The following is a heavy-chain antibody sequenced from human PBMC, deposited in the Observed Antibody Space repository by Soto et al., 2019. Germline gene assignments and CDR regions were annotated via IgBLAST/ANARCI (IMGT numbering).Heavy chain of an antibody. D-gene: IGHD6-6*01. J-gene: IGHJ4*02. CDR3: AFSSSGGYFAY. CDR2: IYPDDSDT. Sequence: GESLKISCKGSGYSFSSSWIAWVRQMPGKGLEWMAIIYPDDSDTRYSPSFQGQVTISADKSVSTAFLQWSSLQASDTAMYYCAFSSSGGYFAYWGQGALVTVSS. V-gene: IGHV5-51*01. CDR1: GYSFSSSW.